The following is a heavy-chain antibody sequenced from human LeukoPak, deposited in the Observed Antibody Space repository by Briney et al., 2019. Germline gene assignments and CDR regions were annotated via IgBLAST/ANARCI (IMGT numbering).Heavy chain of an antibody. V-gene: IGHV3-74*01. CDR1: GFTFSSYW. CDR2: INSDETIS. Sequence: GGSLRLSCAASGFTFSSYWMHWVRQVPNQGLMWVSRINSDETISEYVDSVNGRFTISRDNSKNTLYLQMNSLRAEDTAVYYCAKDFSLLWFGELPDSWGQGTLVTVSS. CDR3: AKDFSLLWFGELPDS. J-gene: IGHJ5*01. D-gene: IGHD3-10*01.